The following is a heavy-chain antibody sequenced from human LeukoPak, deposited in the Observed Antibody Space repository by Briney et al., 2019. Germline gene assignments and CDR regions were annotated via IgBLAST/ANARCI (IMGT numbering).Heavy chain of an antibody. CDR3: AREGASSGSYSY. CDR1: GFTSSKYA. V-gene: IGHV3-64*01. J-gene: IGHJ4*02. D-gene: IGHD1-26*01. CDR2: ISSNGDST. Sequence: GGSLRLSCAASGFTSSKYAMHWVRQAPGKGLEYASAISSNGDSTYYANSVQGRFTISRDNSKNTLYLQMGSLRVEDMGVYYCAREGASSGSYSYWGQGTLVTVSS.